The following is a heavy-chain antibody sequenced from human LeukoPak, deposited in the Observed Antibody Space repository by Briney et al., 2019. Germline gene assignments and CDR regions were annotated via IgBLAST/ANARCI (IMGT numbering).Heavy chain of an antibody. D-gene: IGHD3-16*01. CDR1: GFTFSSYA. V-gene: IGHV3-30*04. Sequence: GRSLRLSCAASGFTFSSYAMHWVRQAPGKGLEWEAVISYDGSNKYYADSVKGRFTISRDNSKNTLYLQMNSLRAEDTAVYYCARMNLGGAFFDYWGQGTLVTVSS. J-gene: IGHJ4*02. CDR3: ARMNLGGAFFDY. CDR2: ISYDGSNK.